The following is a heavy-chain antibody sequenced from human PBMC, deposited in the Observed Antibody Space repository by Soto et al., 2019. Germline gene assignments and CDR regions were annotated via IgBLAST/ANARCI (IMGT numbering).Heavy chain of an antibody. CDR2: ISSSSSYI. J-gene: IGHJ4*02. D-gene: IGHD6-19*01. Sequence: KTGGSLRLSCAASGFTFSSYSMNWVRQAPGKGLEWVSSISSSSSYIYYADSVKGRFTISRDNAKNSLYLQMNSLRAEDTAVYYCARVRAVAGTLFDYWGQGTLVTVSS. CDR3: ARVRAVAGTLFDY. V-gene: IGHV3-21*01. CDR1: GFTFSSYS.